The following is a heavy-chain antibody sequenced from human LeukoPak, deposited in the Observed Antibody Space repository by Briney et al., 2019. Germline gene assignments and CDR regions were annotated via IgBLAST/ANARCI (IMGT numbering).Heavy chain of an antibody. V-gene: IGHV4-61*01. CDR1: GGSFSSGSYY. Sequence: PSETLSLTCTVSGGSFSSGSYYWSWIRQPPGKGLEWIGYIYYSGSTNYNPSLKSRVTISVDTSKNQFSLKLSSVTAADTAVYYCARTLGYCSGGSCVYYYYYGMDVWGQGTTVTVSS. CDR3: ARTLGYCSGGSCVYYYYYGMDV. D-gene: IGHD2-15*01. CDR2: IYYSGST. J-gene: IGHJ6*02.